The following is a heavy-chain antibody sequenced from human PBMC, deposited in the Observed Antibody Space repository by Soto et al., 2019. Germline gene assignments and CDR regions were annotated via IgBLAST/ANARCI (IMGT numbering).Heavy chain of an antibody. CDR2: ISGSGGST. V-gene: IGHV3-23*01. Sequence: PGGSLRLSCAASGFTFSSYAMSWVRQAPGKGLEWVSAISGSGGSTYYADSVKGRFTISRDNSKNTLYLQMNRMRAEDTAVYYCAKDNEYSSSWPNSNLFDYWGQGTLVTVSS. J-gene: IGHJ4*02. D-gene: IGHD6-13*01. CDR3: AKDNEYSSSWPNSNLFDY. CDR1: GFTFSSYA.